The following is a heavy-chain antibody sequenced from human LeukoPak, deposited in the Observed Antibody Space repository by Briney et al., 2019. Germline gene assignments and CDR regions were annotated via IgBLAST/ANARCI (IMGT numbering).Heavy chain of an antibody. J-gene: IGHJ4*02. V-gene: IGHV3-23*01. CDR3: AKDPSIAAPYYFEY. Sequence: GGSLRLSCTTSGFTFSEYAMSWVRQAPGKGLEWVSTVSGPADSTYYADSVKGRFTISGDNSKNTLYLQMNSLTAEDTAIYYCAKDPSIAAPYYFEYWGQGTLVTVS. D-gene: IGHD6-13*01. CDR1: GFTFSEYA. CDR2: VSGPADST.